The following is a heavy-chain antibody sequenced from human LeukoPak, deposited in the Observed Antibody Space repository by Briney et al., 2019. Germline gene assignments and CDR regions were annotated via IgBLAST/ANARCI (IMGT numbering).Heavy chain of an antibody. CDR2: IYYSGST. Sequence: SETLSLTCTVSGGSISSSNYYWGWIRQPPGKGLEWIGSIYYSGSTYYSPSLKSRVTISVDTSKNQFSLKLSSVTAADTAVYYCAREEDGTFDLWGQGTLVTVSS. J-gene: IGHJ4*02. CDR1: GGSISSSNYY. V-gene: IGHV4-39*07. D-gene: IGHD5-24*01. CDR3: AREEDGTFDL.